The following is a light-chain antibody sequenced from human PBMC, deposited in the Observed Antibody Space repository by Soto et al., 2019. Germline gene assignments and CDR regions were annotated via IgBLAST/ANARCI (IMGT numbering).Light chain of an antibody. Sequence: DIQMTQSPSSVSASVGDRVTITCRASQGISTWLAWYQQTSGRAPRLLIYEASSLQSGVPSRFSGSASGTDFTLTISSLQPEDSATYYCQQANSFPLTFGGGTKVEIK. V-gene: IGKV1-12*01. CDR3: QQANSFPLT. CDR2: EAS. J-gene: IGKJ4*01. CDR1: QGISTW.